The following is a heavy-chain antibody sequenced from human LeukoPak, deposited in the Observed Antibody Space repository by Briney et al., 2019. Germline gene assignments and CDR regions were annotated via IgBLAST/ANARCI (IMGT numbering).Heavy chain of an antibody. CDR2: MNPNSGNT. V-gene: IGHV1-8*01. CDR3: ARDGFAH. Sequence: ASVKVSCKASGYTFTSYDINWVRQATGQGLEWMGWMNPNSGNTGYAQKFQGRVTMTTDTSTSTAYMELRSLRSDDTAVYYCARDGFAHWGQGTLVTVSS. D-gene: IGHD3-10*01. J-gene: IGHJ4*02. CDR1: GYTFTSYD.